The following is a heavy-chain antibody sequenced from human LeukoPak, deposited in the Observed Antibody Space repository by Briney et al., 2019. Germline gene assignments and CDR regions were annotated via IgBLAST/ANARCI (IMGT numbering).Heavy chain of an antibody. J-gene: IGHJ3*02. CDR1: GFTFSSYG. CDR3: ARDGGTGAFDI. V-gene: IGHV3-33*01. Sequence: PGGSLRLSCAASGFTFSSYGMPWVRQAPGKGLEWVAVIWYDGSNKYYADSVKGRFTISRDNSKNTLYPQMNSLRAEDTAVYYCARDGGTGAFDIWGQGTMVTVSS. CDR2: IWYDGSNK. D-gene: IGHD1-1*01.